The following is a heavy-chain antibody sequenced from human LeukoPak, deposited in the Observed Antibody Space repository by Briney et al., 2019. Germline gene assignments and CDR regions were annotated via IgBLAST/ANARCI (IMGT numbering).Heavy chain of an antibody. J-gene: IGHJ4*02. CDR1: GGSISSSSYY. CDR3: ARVFSVVPAAVFDY. D-gene: IGHD2-2*01. CDR2: IYYSGST. V-gene: IGHV4-39*07. Sequence: PSETLSLTCTVSGGSISSSSYYWGWIRQPPGKGLEWIGSIYYSGSTYYNPSLKSRVTISVDTSKNQFSLKLSSVTAADTAVYYCARVFSVVPAAVFDYWGQGTLVTVSS.